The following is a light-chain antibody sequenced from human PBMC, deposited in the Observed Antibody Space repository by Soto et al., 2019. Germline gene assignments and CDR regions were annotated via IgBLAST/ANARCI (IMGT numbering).Light chain of an antibody. CDR1: QSVSSY. Sequence: IVLTQSPATLSLSPGERATLSCRASQSVSSYLAWYQQKPGQAPKLLIYGASSRATGIPDRFSGSGSGTDFTLTISRLEPEDFAVYYCQQSGDSLYTFGQGTKLEIK. CDR3: QQSGDSLYT. CDR2: GAS. J-gene: IGKJ2*01. V-gene: IGKV3-20*01.